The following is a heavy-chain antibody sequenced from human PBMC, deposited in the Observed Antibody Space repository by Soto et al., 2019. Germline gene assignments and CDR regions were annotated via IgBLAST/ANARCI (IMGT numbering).Heavy chain of an antibody. J-gene: IGHJ4*02. D-gene: IGHD6-19*01. CDR3: ARRGGRGWWDIEY. Sequence: QVQLVESGGGVVQPGRSLRLSCTASGFTFSNYGMHWVRQAPGKGLEWMAAIWYDGGNKYYEDSEKGRFNISRDNSKNALYLQRNSLRAEDTAVYYCARRGGRGWWDIEYWGQGTLVTVSS. V-gene: IGHV3-33*01. CDR2: IWYDGGNK. CDR1: GFTFSNYG.